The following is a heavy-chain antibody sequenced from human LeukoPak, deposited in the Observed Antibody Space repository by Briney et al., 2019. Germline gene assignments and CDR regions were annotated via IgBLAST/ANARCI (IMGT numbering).Heavy chain of an antibody. Sequence: ASVKVSCKASGYTFTSYGISWVRQAPGQGLEWMGWISAYNGNTNYSQKLQGRVTMTTDTSTSTAYMELRSLRSDDTAVYYCARLGVDYDFWSGYDIDAFDIWGQGTMVTVSS. D-gene: IGHD3-3*01. CDR1: GYTFTSYG. CDR3: ARLGVDYDFWSGYDIDAFDI. V-gene: IGHV1-18*01. CDR2: ISAYNGNT. J-gene: IGHJ3*02.